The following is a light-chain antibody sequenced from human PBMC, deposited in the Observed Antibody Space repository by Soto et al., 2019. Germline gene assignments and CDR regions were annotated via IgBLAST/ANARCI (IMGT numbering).Light chain of an antibody. Sequence: EIVLTQSPATLSLSPGERATLSCRASQSVSSYLAWYQQKPGQAPRLLIYDASNRATGIPARSSGSGSGLDVSLSISCLALENFAVYSCQQRSNCPRLSVGGGTKLYIK. CDR2: DAS. J-gene: IGKJ4*01. CDR1: QSVSSY. V-gene: IGKV3-11*01. CDR3: QQRSNCPRLS.